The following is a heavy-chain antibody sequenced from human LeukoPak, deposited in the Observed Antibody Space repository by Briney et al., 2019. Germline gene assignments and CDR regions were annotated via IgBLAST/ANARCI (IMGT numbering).Heavy chain of an antibody. CDR1: GFTVSSNS. CDR2: IYSDNT. J-gene: IGHJ3*02. CDR3: AKRFLEWSQAFDI. V-gene: IGHV3-53*01. Sequence: PGGSLRLSCTVSGFTVSSNSMSWVRQAPGKGLEWVSFIYSDNTHYSDSVKGRFTISRDNSKNTLYLQMNSLRAEDTAVYYCAKRFLEWSQAFDIWGQGTMVTVSS. D-gene: IGHD3-3*01.